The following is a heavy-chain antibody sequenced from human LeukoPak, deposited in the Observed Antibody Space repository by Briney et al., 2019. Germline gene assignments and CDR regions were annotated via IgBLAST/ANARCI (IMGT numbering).Heavy chain of an antibody. Sequence: PGRSLRLSCAVSGFNFSRYWMAWVRQAPGKGLEWVASINQDVSRIHYVDSVKGRFTISRDNAKNSLFPQMNSLKVEDTAVYYCARLKDDVTKFDYWGQGTLVTVSS. J-gene: IGHJ4*02. CDR2: INQDVSRI. CDR1: GFNFSRYW. D-gene: IGHD2-8*01. V-gene: IGHV3-7*01. CDR3: ARLKDDVTKFDY.